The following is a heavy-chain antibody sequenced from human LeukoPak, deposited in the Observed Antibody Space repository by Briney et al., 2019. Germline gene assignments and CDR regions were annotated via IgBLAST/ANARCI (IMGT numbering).Heavy chain of an antibody. CDR2: IIPIFGTA. V-gene: IGHV1-69*13. CDR1: GGTFSSYA. D-gene: IGHD5-18*01. Sequence: VASVKVSCKASGGTFSSYAISWVRQAPGQGLEWMGGIIPIFGTANYAQKFQGRVTITADESTSTAYVALSSLRSEATAVYYCARSGYSYGYTGPYGMDVWGKGTTVTVSS. J-gene: IGHJ6*04. CDR3: ARSGYSYGYTGPYGMDV.